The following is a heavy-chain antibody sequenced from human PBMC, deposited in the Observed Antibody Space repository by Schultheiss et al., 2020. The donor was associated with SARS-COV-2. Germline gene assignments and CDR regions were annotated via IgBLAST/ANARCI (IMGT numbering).Heavy chain of an antibody. CDR3: ARLRIVGATDFDY. CDR1: GGSISSTNG. CDR2: INHSGST. J-gene: IGHJ4*02. D-gene: IGHD1-26*01. V-gene: IGHV4-4*02. Sequence: SETLSLTCTVSGGSISSTNGWSWVRQSPGKGLEWIGEINHSGSTNYNPSLKSRVTISVDTSKNQFSLKLSSVTAADTAVYYCARLRIVGATDFDYWGQGTLVTVSS.